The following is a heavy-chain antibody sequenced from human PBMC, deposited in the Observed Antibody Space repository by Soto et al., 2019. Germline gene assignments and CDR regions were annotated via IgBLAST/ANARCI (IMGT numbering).Heavy chain of an antibody. V-gene: IGHV4-39*01. CDR2: IYYSGDT. D-gene: IGHD2-15*01. J-gene: IGHJ3*02. CDR1: GGSISSSSHY. CDR3: ARHQSIVVVTAARAFDI. Sequence: QLQLQESGPGLVKPSETLSLTCTVSGGSISSSSHYWVWIRQPPGKGLEWIGSIYYSGDTYYNPSLKSRVTISEDTSKNQFSVKLNSVTAADTAVYYCARHQSIVVVTAARAFDIWGQGTMVTVSS.